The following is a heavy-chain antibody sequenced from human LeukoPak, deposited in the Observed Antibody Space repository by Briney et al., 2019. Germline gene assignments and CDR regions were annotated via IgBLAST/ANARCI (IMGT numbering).Heavy chain of an antibody. CDR2: ISYSGIT. Sequence: SETLSLTCTVSGGSISGSSYFWGWIRQSPAKGLEWIGSISYSGITHYNPSLKSRVTISVDTSKNQFSLKLSSVTAADTAVYYCARLGYYDILTGYDYWGQGTLVTVSS. V-gene: IGHV4-39*07. J-gene: IGHJ4*02. D-gene: IGHD3-9*01. CDR1: GGSISGSSYF. CDR3: ARLGYYDILTGYDY.